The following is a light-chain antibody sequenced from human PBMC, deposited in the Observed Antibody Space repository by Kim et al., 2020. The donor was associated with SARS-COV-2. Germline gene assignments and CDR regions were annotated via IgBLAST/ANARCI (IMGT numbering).Light chain of an antibody. CDR1: SSNIGSNY. Sequence: QSVLTQPPSASGTPGQRVTISCSGSSSNIGSNYVYWYQHLPGTAPKLLIYRNDQRPSGVPDRFSGSKSGTSASLAISGLRSEDEADFYCAAWDDSLSSHYVFGTGTKVTVL. V-gene: IGLV1-47*01. CDR2: RND. CDR3: AAWDDSLSSHYV. J-gene: IGLJ1*01.